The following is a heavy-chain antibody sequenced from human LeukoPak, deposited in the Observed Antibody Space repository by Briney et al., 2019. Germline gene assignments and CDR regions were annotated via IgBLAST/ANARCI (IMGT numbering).Heavy chain of an antibody. CDR3: ARDWRAMNAFDL. D-gene: IGHD5-18*01. CDR2: IYSGGST. CDR1: GFTVSSNY. J-gene: IGHJ3*01. V-gene: IGHV3-53*01. Sequence: GGSLRLSCAASGFTVSSNYMSWVRQAPGKGLEWVSVIYSGGSTYYADSVKGRFTISRDNSKNTLYLQMNSLRVEDTAMYYCARDWRAMNAFDLWGQGTMVTVSS.